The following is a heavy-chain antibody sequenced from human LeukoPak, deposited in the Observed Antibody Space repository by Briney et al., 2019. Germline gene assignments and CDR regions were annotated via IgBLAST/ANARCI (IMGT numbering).Heavy chain of an antibody. CDR3: AERSAYESLFDY. V-gene: IGHV4-38-2*02. J-gene: IGHJ4*02. Sequence: PSETLSLTCTVSHSSINSAYYWAWIRQPPGKGLEWIGTIYPNADTYYNPSLKSRVTISLGTSRNQLSPNLKSVTAADTAVYFCAERSAYESLFDYWGQGTQVTVSS. CDR1: HSSINSAYY. D-gene: IGHD5-12*01. CDR2: IYPNADT.